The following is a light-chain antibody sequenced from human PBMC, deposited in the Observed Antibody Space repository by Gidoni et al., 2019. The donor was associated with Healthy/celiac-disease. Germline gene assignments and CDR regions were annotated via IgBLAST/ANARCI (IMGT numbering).Light chain of an antibody. CDR2: GAF. CDR1: QSVGSN. J-gene: IGKJ4*01. Sequence: EIVMTQSPATLSLSPGERATLSCRASQSVGSNLAWSQQKPGQAPRLLIFGAFTRATGIPARFSGSGSGTEFTLTISSLQSEDFAVYYCQQYNNWPLTFGGETKVEMK. CDR3: QQYNNWPLT. V-gene: IGKV3-15*01.